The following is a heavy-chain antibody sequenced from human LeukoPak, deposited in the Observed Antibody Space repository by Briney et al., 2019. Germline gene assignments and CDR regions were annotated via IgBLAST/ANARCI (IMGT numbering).Heavy chain of an antibody. CDR1: GDSISNYY. Sequence: SETLSLTCTVSGDSISNYYWTWIRQPPGKGLEWIGYIYYSGSTNYNPSLKSRVTISVDTSKNQFSLKLSSVTAADTAVYYCARDSTTVIFQHWGQGTLVTVSS. CDR2: IYYSGST. V-gene: IGHV4-59*01. CDR3: ARDSTTVIFQH. J-gene: IGHJ1*01. D-gene: IGHD4-17*01.